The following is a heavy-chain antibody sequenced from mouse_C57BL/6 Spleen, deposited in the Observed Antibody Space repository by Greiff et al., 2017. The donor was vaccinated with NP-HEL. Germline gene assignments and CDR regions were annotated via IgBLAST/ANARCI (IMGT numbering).Heavy chain of an antibody. CDR2: ISSGSSTI. D-gene: IGHD1-1*01. CDR1: GFTFSDYG. CDR3: ARHGHTVVVDY. Sequence: DVKLVESGGGLVKPGGSLKLSCAASGFTFSDYGMHWVRQAPEKGLEWVAYISSGSSTIYYADTVKGRFTISRDNAKNTLFLQMTSLRSEDTAMYYCARHGHTVVVDYWGQGTTLTVSS. J-gene: IGHJ2*01. V-gene: IGHV5-17*01.